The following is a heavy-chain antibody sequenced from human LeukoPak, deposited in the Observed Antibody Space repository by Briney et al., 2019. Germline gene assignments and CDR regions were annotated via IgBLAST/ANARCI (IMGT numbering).Heavy chain of an antibody. CDR2: IYYSGST. D-gene: IGHD1-26*01. Sequence: PSETLSLTCTVSGGSISSCYWSWIRQPPGKGLEWIGYIYYSGSTNYNPSLKSRVTISVDTSKNQFSLKLSSVTAADTAVYYCARHSGGSYLFNWFDPWGQGTLVTVSS. V-gene: IGHV4-59*08. J-gene: IGHJ5*02. CDR1: GGSISSCY. CDR3: ARHSGGSYLFNWFDP.